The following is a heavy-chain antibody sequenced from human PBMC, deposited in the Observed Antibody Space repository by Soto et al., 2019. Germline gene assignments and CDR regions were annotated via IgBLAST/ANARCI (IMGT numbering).Heavy chain of an antibody. CDR3: TNGGAVAGEYYYYYGMDV. CDR2: IKSKTDGGTT. V-gene: IGHV3-15*01. Sequence: GGSLRLSCAASGFTFSNAWMSWVRQAPGKGLEWVGRIKSKTDGGTTDYAAPVKGRFTISRDDSKNTLYLQMNSLKTEDTAVYYCTNGGAVAGEYYYYYGMDVWGQGTTVTV. D-gene: IGHD6-19*01. CDR1: GFTFSNAW. J-gene: IGHJ6*02.